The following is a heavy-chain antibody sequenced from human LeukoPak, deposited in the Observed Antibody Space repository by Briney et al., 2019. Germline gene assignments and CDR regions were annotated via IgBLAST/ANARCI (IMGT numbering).Heavy chain of an antibody. Sequence: PSETLSLTCAVYGGSFSGYYWSWIRQPPGKGLEWIGEINHSGSTNYNPSLKSRVTISVDTSKNQFSLKLSSVTAADTAVYYCARGSKAAAGRRYYYYYMDVWGKGTTVTVSS. CDR2: INHSGST. D-gene: IGHD6-13*01. V-gene: IGHV4-34*01. CDR3: ARGSKAAAGRRYYYYYMDV. CDR1: GGSFSGYY. J-gene: IGHJ6*03.